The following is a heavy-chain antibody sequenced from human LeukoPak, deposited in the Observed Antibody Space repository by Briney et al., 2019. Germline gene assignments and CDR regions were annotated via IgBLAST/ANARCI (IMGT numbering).Heavy chain of an antibody. J-gene: IGHJ4*02. CDR3: AKDLYRNVFDY. CDR2: ISISDGST. CDR1: GFIFSNYA. Sequence: RGSLILSCAASGFIFSNYAISWVRQAPGKGLEWVSVISISDGSTYYADSVTGRFTISRDNSKNTVYLQMNSLRAEDTAVYYCAKDLYRNVFDYWGQGTLVTISS. D-gene: IGHD1-26*01. V-gene: IGHV3-23*01.